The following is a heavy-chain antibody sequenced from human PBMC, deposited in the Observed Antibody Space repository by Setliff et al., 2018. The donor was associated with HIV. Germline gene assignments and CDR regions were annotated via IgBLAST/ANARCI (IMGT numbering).Heavy chain of an antibody. CDR2: IYYSGST. CDR3: ARGTRSSLNWFDP. V-gene: IGHV4-31*03. J-gene: IGHJ5*02. Sequence: SETLSLTCTVSGDSISSGGYYWSWIRQFPGKGPEWIGYIYYSGSTYYNPSLQSRLTMSVDTSKNQFSLRLRSVTAADTAVYYCARGTRSSLNWFDPWGQGTLVTVSS. D-gene: IGHD6-13*01. CDR1: GDSISSGGYY.